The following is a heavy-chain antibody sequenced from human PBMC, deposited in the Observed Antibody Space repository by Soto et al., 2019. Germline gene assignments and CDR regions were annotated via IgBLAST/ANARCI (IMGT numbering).Heavy chain of an antibody. CDR1: GGSISSYY. CDR3: ARGGQDYGDYDYYYYYYMDV. D-gene: IGHD4-17*01. CDR2: IYYSGST. Sequence: PSETLSLTCTVSGGSISSYYWSWIRQPPGKGLEWIGYIYYSGSTNYNPSLKSRVTISVDTSKNQFSLKLSSVTAADTAVYYCARGGQDYGDYDYYYYYYMDVWGKGTTVTVSS. J-gene: IGHJ6*03. V-gene: IGHV4-59*01.